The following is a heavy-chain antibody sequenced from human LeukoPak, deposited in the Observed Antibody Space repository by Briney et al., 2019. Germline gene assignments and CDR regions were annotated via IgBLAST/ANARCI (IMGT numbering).Heavy chain of an antibody. CDR2: VYYCGST. D-gene: IGHD3-10*01. J-gene: IGHJ4*02. CDR1: VGSISSSSYY. CDR3: AGVTMVRGANILDY. V-gene: IGHV4-39*07. Sequence: SETLSLTCTVSVGSISSSSYYWGWIRQPPGKGLEWNGWVYYCGSTYYNPSIKSRVTISVDTSKNQFSLKLSSVTAADTAVYYCAGVTMVRGANILDYWGQGTLVTVSS.